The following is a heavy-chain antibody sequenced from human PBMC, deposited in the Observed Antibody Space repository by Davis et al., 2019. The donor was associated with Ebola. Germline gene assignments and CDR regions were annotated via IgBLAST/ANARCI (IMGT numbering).Heavy chain of an antibody. CDR2: IYSGGST. J-gene: IGHJ2*01. Sequence: GESLKISCAASGFTFSTYWMHWVRQAPGKGLEWVSVIYSGGSTYYADSVKGRFTISRDNSKNTLYLQMNSLRAEDTAVYYCARAYSSSFWYFDLWGRGTLVTVSS. CDR1: GFTFSTYW. V-gene: IGHV3-66*02. CDR3: ARAYSSSFWYFDL. D-gene: IGHD6-13*01.